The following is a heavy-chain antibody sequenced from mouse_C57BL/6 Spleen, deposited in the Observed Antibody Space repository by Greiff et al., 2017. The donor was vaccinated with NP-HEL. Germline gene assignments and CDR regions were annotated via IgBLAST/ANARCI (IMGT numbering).Heavy chain of an antibody. J-gene: IGHJ2*01. CDR3: ARGGYDVYYFDY. V-gene: IGHV5-17*01. Sequence: EVKLVESGGGLVKPGGSLKLSCAASGFTFSDYGMHWVRQAPEKGLEWVAYISSGSSTIYYADTVKGRFTISRDNAKNTLFLQMTSLRSEDTAMYYCARGGYDVYYFDYWGQGTTLTVSS. D-gene: IGHD2-2*01. CDR2: ISSGSSTI. CDR1: GFTFSDYG.